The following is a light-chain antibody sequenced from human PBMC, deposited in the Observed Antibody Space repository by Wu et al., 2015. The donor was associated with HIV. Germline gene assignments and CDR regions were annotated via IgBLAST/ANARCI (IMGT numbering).Light chain of an antibody. J-gene: IGKJ2*03. CDR1: QSVSSR. CDR2: GAS. CDR3: QQYGSSPMYS. V-gene: IGKV3-20*01. Sequence: EIVLTQSPGTLSLSPGERATLSCRASQSVSSRLAWHQQKPGQAPRLLIYGASSRATGIPDRISGSGSGTDFTLTINRLEPEDFAVYYCQQYGSSPMYSFGQGTKLEIK.